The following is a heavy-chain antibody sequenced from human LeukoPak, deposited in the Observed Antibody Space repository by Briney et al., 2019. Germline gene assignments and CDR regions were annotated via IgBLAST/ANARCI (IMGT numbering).Heavy chain of an antibody. D-gene: IGHD3-22*01. CDR2: ISGSGGST. Sequence: GGSLRLSCAASGFTFSSYAMSWVRQAPGKGLEWVSAISGSGGSTYYADSVKGRFTISRDNSKNTLYLQMNSLRAEDTAVYYCAKDYYDSSGPITWAFDYWGQGTLVTVSS. CDR1: GFTFSSYA. V-gene: IGHV3-23*01. J-gene: IGHJ4*02. CDR3: AKDYYDSSGPITWAFDY.